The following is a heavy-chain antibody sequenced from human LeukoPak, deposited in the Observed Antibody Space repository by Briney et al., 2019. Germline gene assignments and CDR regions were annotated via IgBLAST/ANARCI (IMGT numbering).Heavy chain of an antibody. V-gene: IGHV4-59*01. Sequence: PSETLSLTCAVSGGSISSYYWSWIRQPPGKGLEWVGYIYYSGSTNYNPSLKSRVTISVDTSKNQCSLKLSSVTAADTAVYYCARGIAAAGIGWFDPWGQGTLVTVSS. J-gene: IGHJ5*02. CDR2: IYYSGST. CDR3: ARGIAAAGIGWFDP. D-gene: IGHD6-13*01. CDR1: GGSISSYY.